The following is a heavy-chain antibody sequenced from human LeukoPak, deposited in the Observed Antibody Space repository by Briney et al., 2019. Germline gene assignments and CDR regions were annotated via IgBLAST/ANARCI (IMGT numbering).Heavy chain of an antibody. V-gene: IGHV1-69*13. CDR3: AGGIAAAGTLDY. CDR2: IIPIFGTA. D-gene: IGHD6-13*01. Sequence: SVKVSCEASGGTFSSYAISWVRQAPGQGLEWMGGIIPIFGTANYAQKFQGRVTITADESTSTAYMELSSLRSEDTAVYYCAGGIAAAGTLDYWGQGTLVTVSS. J-gene: IGHJ4*02. CDR1: GGTFSSYA.